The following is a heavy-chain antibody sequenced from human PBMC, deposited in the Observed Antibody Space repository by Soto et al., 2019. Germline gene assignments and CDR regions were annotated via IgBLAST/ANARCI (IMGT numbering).Heavy chain of an antibody. CDR3: AKDHRQQPFILDY. D-gene: IGHD6-13*01. CDR2: ISYDGSNK. J-gene: IGHJ4*02. Sequence: GGSLRLSCAASGFTFSSYGMHWVRQAPGKGLEWVAVISYDGSNKYYADSVKGRFTISRDNSKNTLYLQMNSLRAEDTAVYYCAKDHRQQPFILDYWGQGTLVTVSS. CDR1: GFTFSSYG. V-gene: IGHV3-30*18.